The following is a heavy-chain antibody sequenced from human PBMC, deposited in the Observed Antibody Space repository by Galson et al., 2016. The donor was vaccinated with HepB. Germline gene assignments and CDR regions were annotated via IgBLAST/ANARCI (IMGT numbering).Heavy chain of an antibody. CDR2: ISWNSKNI. J-gene: IGHJ6*02. Sequence: SLRLSCAASRFTFDDYAMFWVRQPPGKGLEWISGISWNSKNIGYADSVKGRFTISRDNAKKSLYLQMNSLRPEDTALYYCGKDNVGGYCSSTSCSYSMDVWGQGTTVTVSS. CDR3: GKDNVGGYCSSTSCSYSMDV. D-gene: IGHD2-2*01. V-gene: IGHV3-9*01. CDR1: RFTFDDYA.